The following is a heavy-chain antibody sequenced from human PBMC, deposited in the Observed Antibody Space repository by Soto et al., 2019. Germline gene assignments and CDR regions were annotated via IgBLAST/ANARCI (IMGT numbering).Heavy chain of an antibody. CDR3: TGGRFYDSSGYYYYFDS. V-gene: IGHV3-49*04. Sequence: EMQLVESGGGLVQPGRSLRLSFPPLGSTLGIYVMAGSRRPPGRGRGGVGLVRTKGYGGTTEYAASVRGRFSISRDDSKSIAYLQMNSLKTEDTAVYYCTGGRFYDSSGYYYYFDSWGQGTLVTVSS. J-gene: IGHJ4*02. CDR2: VRTKGYGGTT. CDR1: GSTLGIYV. D-gene: IGHD3-22*01.